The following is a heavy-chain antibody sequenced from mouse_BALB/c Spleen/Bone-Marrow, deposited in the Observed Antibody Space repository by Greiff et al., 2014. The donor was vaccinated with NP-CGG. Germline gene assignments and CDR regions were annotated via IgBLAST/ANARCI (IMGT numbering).Heavy chain of an antibody. V-gene: IGHV1-7*01. J-gene: IGHJ2*01. CDR3: AIDY. Sequence: ESGAELAKPGASVKMSCKASGYTFTDYWINWIKQRPGKSLEWIGYINPSTGYTEYNQNFKDKATLTVDKSSSIAYMQLSIFTSEGSGRYYGAIDYWGQGTTLTVSA. CDR1: GYTFTDYW. CDR2: INPSTGYT.